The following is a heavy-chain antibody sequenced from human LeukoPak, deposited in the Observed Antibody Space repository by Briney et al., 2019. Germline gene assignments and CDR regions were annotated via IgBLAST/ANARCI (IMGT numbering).Heavy chain of an antibody. V-gene: IGHV3-49*03. D-gene: IGHD5-24*01. J-gene: IGHJ3*02. Sequence: GGSLRLSCTTSGFTFGDYAMSWFRQAPGKGLEWVCFIRSIAYGGATEYAASVKGRFIISRDDSKSIASLQMNSLKTEDTALYYCTRDVSRWLQSGSGFDIWGQGTMVTVSS. CDR2: IRSIAYGGAT. CDR1: GFTFGDYA. CDR3: TRDVSRWLQSGSGFDI.